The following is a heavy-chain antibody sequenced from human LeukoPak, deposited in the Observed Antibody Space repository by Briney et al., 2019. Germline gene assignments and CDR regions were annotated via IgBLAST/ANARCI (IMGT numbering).Heavy chain of an antibody. CDR1: GGSISSGGYY. CDR3: ARATYYYDSSGHYNGAFDI. D-gene: IGHD3-22*01. J-gene: IGHJ3*02. Sequence: SETLSLTCTVSGGSISSGGYYWSWIRQHPGKGLEWIGYIYYSGSTYYNPSLKSRVTISVDTSKNQFSLKLSSVTAADTAVDYCARATYYYDSSGHYNGAFDIWGQGTMVTVSS. V-gene: IGHV4-31*03. CDR2: IYYSGST.